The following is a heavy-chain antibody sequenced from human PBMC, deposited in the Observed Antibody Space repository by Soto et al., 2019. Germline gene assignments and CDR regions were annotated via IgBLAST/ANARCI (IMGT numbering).Heavy chain of an antibody. CDR2: IIPIFGTA. D-gene: IGHD3-22*01. CDR3: ATGTNTEYYYPSSGYYHFDY. Sequence: ASVKVSCKASGGTFSSYAISWVRQAPGQGLEWMGGIIPIFGTANYAQKFQGRVTITADESTSTAYMELSSLRSEDTAVYYCATGTNTEYYYPSSGYYHFDYWGQGTLVTVSS. V-gene: IGHV1-69*13. CDR1: GGTFSSYA. J-gene: IGHJ4*02.